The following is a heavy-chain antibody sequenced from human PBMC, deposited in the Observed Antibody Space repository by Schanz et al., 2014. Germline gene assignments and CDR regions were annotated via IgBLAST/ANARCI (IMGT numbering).Heavy chain of an antibody. CDR2: ITAYNGDT. Sequence: QVQLVQSGAEVKKPGSSVKVSCKASRSTFSSYTINWVRQAPGQGLEWMGRITAYNGDTNYALKLQGRVTMTTDTSTGTAYMDVSSLRSEDTAVYYCASSGAGYSSSWDFDYWGQGTLVTGSS. J-gene: IGHJ4*02. D-gene: IGHD6-13*01. V-gene: IGHV1-18*01. CDR3: ASSGAGYSSSWDFDY. CDR1: RSTFSSYT.